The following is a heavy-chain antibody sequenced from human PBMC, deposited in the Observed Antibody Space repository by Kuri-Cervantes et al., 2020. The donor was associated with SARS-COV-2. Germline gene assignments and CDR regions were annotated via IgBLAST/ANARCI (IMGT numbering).Heavy chain of an antibody. CDR3: VRDGDHWNFDY. Sequence: SLKIFCAASGFTFDDYAMHWVRQAPGKGLEWVSGISWNSGSIGYADSVKGRFTISRDNAKNSLYLQMNSLRAEDTAVYYCVRDGDHWNFDYWGQGTLVNVYS. CDR1: GFTFDDYA. J-gene: IGHJ4*02. CDR2: ISWNSGSI. V-gene: IGHV3-9*01. D-gene: IGHD1-1*01.